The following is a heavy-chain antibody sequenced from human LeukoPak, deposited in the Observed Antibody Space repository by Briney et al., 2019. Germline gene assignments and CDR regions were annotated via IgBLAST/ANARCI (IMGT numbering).Heavy chain of an antibody. V-gene: IGHV1-69*05. CDR2: IIPMFRTP. D-gene: IGHD2-2*01. J-gene: IGHJ3*02. CDR1: GGTFSSYA. CDR3: ASGDYCSNTSCYNGAFDI. Sequence: SVKVSCKASGGTFSSYAISWVRQAPGQGLEWMGGIIPMFRTPKYAQKFQGRVTITTDEFTSTEYMELSSLGPEDTAVYYCASGDYCSNTSCYNGAFDIWGRGTMVTVSS.